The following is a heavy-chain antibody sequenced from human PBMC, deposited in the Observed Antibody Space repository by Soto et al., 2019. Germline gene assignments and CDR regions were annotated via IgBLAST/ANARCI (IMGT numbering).Heavy chain of an antibody. CDR2: FIPIFGTA. CDR3: ARGWDHYDSSGLRTWFDP. D-gene: IGHD3-22*01. Sequence: QVQLVQSGAEVKKPGSSVKVSCKASGGTFSDYGINWVRQAPGQGLEWMGGFIPIFGTANYAQKFQGRVTITADESTSTAYMELSSRRSEDTAVYYCARGWDHYDSSGLRTWFDPWVQGSLVTVSS. J-gene: IGHJ5*02. V-gene: IGHV1-69*01. CDR1: GGTFSDYG.